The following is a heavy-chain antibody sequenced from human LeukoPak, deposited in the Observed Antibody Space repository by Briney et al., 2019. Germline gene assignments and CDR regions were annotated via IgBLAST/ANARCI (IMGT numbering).Heavy chain of an antibody. CDR1: GYTFTGYY. CDR2: INPNSGGT. D-gene: IGHD2-2*01. V-gene: IGHV1-2*02. Sequence: GASVKVSFEASGYTFTGYYIQWVRQAPGQGLEWMGWINPNSGGTNYAQRFQGRVTMTRDTSISTAYMELSRLRSDDTAIYYCARPSCSSTSCGADYWGQGTLVTVSS. CDR3: ARPSCSSTSCGADY. J-gene: IGHJ4*02.